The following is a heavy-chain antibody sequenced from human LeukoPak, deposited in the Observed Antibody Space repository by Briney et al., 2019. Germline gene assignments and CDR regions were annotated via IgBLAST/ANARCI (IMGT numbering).Heavy chain of an antibody. D-gene: IGHD6-13*01. CDR1: GYTFTSYD. CDR3: ARAWYSSSWFIRGGYYFDY. J-gene: IGHJ4*02. Sequence: AASVKVSCKASGYTFTSYDINWLRQANGQGLEWMGWMNPNSGNTGYAQKFQGRVTITRNTSISTAYMELSSLRSEDTAVYYCARAWYSSSWFIRGGYYFDYWGQGTLVTVSS. V-gene: IGHV1-8*03. CDR2: MNPNSGNT.